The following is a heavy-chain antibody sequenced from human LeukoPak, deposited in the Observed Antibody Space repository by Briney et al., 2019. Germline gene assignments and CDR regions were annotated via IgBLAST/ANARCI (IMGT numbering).Heavy chain of an antibody. CDR2: IDPSDSYT. J-gene: IGHJ5*02. D-gene: IGHD3-16*01. Sequence: RGESLKISCEGSGYSFTSYWITWVRQMPGKGLEWMGTIDPSDSYTNYSPSFQGHVTISADKSISTAYLHWSSLQASDTAMYYCVIGGRFGELWWSHNFFDPWGQGTLVTVSS. V-gene: IGHV5-10-1*01. CDR1: GYSFTSYW. CDR3: VIGGRFGELWWSHNFFDP.